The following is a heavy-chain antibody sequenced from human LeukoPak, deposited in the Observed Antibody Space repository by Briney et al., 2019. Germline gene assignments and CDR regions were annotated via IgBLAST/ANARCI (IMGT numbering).Heavy chain of an antibody. Sequence: GGSLRLSCAASGFSFGSYWIAWVRQAPGKGLEWVANIKEDGSEKYYVDSVKGRFTISRDNAKNSLSLQMSSLRAEDTAVYYCARSAAGFDYWGQGTLVTVSS. CDR1: GFSFGSYW. CDR3: ARSAAGFDY. V-gene: IGHV3-7*01. J-gene: IGHJ4*02. CDR2: IKEDGSEK. D-gene: IGHD6-13*01.